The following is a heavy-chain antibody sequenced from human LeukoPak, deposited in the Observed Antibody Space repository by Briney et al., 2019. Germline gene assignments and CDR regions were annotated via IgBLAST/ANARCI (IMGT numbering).Heavy chain of an antibody. Sequence: GESLKTSCNASGYTFTNYWNGWVRQMPGKGVEWMGSIFPCDSDTRYSPSFQGQVTISADKSINTDYLQWSGLQASDSAMYYCARRFGYCSGDDCYLYAFDIWGQGTVVTVSS. V-gene: IGHV5-51*01. J-gene: IGHJ3*02. CDR2: IFPCDSDT. CDR3: ARRFGYCSGDDCYLYAFDI. CDR1: GYTFTNYW. D-gene: IGHD2-15*01.